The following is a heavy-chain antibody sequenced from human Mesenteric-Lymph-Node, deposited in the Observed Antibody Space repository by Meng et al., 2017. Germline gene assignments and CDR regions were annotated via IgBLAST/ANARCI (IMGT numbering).Heavy chain of an antibody. CDR3: ARDQVRGLLVWKGDYYYCGMDV. CDR1: GFTFSSYA. CDR2: ITYDGSNK. V-gene: IGHV3-30*04. D-gene: IGHD3-10*01. J-gene: IGHJ6*02. Sequence: GESLKISCAASGFTFSSYAMHWVRQAPGKGLEWVAVITYDGSNKYYADSVKGRFTISRDNSKNTLYLQMNSLRAEDTAVYYCARDQVRGLLVWKGDYYYCGMDVWGQGTTVTVSS.